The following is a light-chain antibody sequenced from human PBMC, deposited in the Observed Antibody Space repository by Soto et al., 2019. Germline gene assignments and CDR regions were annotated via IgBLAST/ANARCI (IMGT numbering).Light chain of an antibody. Sequence: QSALTQPASVSGSPGQSITISCTGTSSDVGGYNYVSWYQQHPGKAPKLMIYDASDRPSGVSNRFSPSKSGNTASLPISGLQAEDEADYYCCSYPSSSTPWVFGTGTKVTAL. CDR1: SSDVGGYNY. CDR2: DAS. V-gene: IGLV2-14*03. CDR3: CSYPSSSTPWV. J-gene: IGLJ1*01.